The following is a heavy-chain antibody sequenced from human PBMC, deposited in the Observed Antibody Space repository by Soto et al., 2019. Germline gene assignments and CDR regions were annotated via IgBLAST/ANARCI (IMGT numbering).Heavy chain of an antibody. CDR2: IDWDDDK. V-gene: IGHV2-70*11. J-gene: IGHJ4*02. D-gene: IGHD3-22*01. Sequence: SGPTLVNPTQTLTLTCTFSGFSLSTSGMCVSWIRQPPGKALEWLARIDWDDDKYYSTSLKTRLTISKDTSKNQVVLTMTNMDPVDTATYYCARMCTTHHSSGYPTGGDYWGQGTLVTVSS. CDR1: GFSLSTSGMC. CDR3: ARMCTTHHSSGYPTGGDY.